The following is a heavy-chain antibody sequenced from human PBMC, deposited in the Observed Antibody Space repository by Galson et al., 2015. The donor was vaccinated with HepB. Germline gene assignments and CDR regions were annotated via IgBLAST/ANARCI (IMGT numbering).Heavy chain of an antibody. CDR3: TRLKEEDSTIGVSLDH. V-gene: IGHV3-73*01. D-gene: IGHD5-24*01. CDR2: IRSKANNYAT. J-gene: IGHJ4*02. CDR1: GFTFSGSG. Sequence: SLRLSCAASGFTFSGSGMHWVRQASGKGLEWVGRIRSKANNYATAYAVSVRGRFIISRDDSENTAYLQMNSLKTEDTAVYYCTRLKEEDSTIGVSLDHWGQGTLVTVSS.